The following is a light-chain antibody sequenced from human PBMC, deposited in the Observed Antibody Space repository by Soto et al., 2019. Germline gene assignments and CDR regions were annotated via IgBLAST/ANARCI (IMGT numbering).Light chain of an antibody. CDR2: YDS. J-gene: IGLJ1*01. CDR3: QGWDSSSGHYV. CDR1: NIGSKS. V-gene: IGLV3-21*04. Sequence: SYELTQPPSVSVAPGKTARITCGGNNIGSKSVHWYQQKPGQAPVLVIYYDSDRPSGIPERFSGSNSGNTATLTISSVEAGDEVAYYCQGWDSSSGHYVFGTGTKVTVL.